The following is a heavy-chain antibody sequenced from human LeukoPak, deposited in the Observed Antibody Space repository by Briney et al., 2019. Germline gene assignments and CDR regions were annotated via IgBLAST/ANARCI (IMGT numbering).Heavy chain of an antibody. Sequence: GGSLRLSCAASGFSFNAYGMHWVRQAPGKGLEWVALIWYDGSHEYYADSVKGRFTISRDNSKNTLYLQMNSLRAEDTAVYYCAREFCEGAPCNGEKREYFHHWGQGTLVTVSS. V-gene: IGHV3-33*01. CDR2: IWYDGSHE. J-gene: IGHJ1*01. D-gene: IGHD2-8*01. CDR3: AREFCEGAPCNGEKREYFHH. CDR1: GFSFNAYG.